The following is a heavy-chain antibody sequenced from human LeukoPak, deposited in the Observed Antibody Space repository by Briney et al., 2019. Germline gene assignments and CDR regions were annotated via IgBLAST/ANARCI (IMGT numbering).Heavy chain of an antibody. D-gene: IGHD2/OR15-2a*01. CDR1: GFTFSDYW. CDR2: IDPHGNNK. CDR3: AREHWSMPDC. Sequence: PGGSLTLSCVASGFTFSDYWMRWVRRAPGKGLEWVANIDPHGNNKLYVDSVKGRFSISRDNAKNSLYLQMNSLRVEDTAIYYCAREHWSMPDCWGQGTLVTVSS. J-gene: IGHJ4*02. V-gene: IGHV3-7*01.